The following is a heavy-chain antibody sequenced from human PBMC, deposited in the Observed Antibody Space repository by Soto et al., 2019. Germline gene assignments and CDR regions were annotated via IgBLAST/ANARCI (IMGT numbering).Heavy chain of an antibody. Sequence: EVQLLESGGGLVQTGGSLRLSCVASGFTFSSYAMSWVRQAPGKGPEWVSSISSSGGSTYYADSVTGRFTISRAYSKNTLYLQMDSLRDDDTAVYYCAKGLYDYHYCFDSWGQGTLVTVSS. CDR2: ISSSGGST. D-gene: IGHD3-16*01. CDR3: AKGLYDYHYCFDS. V-gene: IGHV3-23*01. CDR1: GFTFSSYA. J-gene: IGHJ4*02.